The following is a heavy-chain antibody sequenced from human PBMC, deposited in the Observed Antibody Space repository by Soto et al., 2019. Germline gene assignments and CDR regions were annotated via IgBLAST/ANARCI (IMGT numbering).Heavy chain of an antibody. D-gene: IGHD2-15*01. J-gene: IGHJ3*02. V-gene: IGHV3-23*01. CDR2: ISGGVGST. CDR1: GFTFSNYA. CDR3: AKERVACSGGSCYTVVFDALDI. Sequence: SGGSQRLSCAASGFTFSNYAMNWVRQAPGKGLEWVSAISGGVGSTYYADSVKGRFTISRDNSKNTLYLQMNSLRAEDTAVYYGAKERVACSGGSCYTVVFDALDIWGQGTMGTVSS.